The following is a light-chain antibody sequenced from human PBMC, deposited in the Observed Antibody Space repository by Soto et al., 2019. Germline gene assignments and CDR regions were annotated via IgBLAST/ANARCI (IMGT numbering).Light chain of an antibody. J-gene: IGLJ2*01. V-gene: IGLV2-8*01. CDR3: CSYTSSTTPL. Sequence: QSALTQPPSASGSPGQSVTISCTGTKNDIGVYDFVSWYQHHPGKAPRLIIYEVVQRPSGVPDRFSGSKSGNTASLTVSGLQAADEAYYYCCSYTSSTTPLFGGGTKLTVL. CDR1: KNDIGVYDF. CDR2: EVV.